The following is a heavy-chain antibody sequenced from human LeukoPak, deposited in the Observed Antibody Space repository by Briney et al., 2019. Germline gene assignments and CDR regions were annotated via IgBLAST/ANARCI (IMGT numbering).Heavy chain of an antibody. CDR2: IIPIFGTA. V-gene: IGHV1-69*06. CDR1: GGTFSSYA. J-gene: IGHJ5*02. CDR3: ARSFTVGSRSDWFDP. D-gene: IGHD1-26*01. Sequence: SVKVSCKASGGTFSSYAISWVRQAPGQGLEWMGGIIPIFGTANYAQKFQGRVTITADKSTSTAYMELSSLRSEDTAVYYCARSFTVGSRSDWFDPWGQGTLVTVSS.